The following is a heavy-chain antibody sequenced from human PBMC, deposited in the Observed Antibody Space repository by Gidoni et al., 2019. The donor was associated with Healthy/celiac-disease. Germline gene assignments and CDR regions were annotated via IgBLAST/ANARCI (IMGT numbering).Heavy chain of an antibody. Sequence: EVKLVESGGGLIQPGGSLRLSCAASGFTVSSNYMSWVRQAPGKGLEWVSVIYSGGSTYYADSVKGRFTISRDNSKNTLYLQMNSLRAEDTAVYYCARDRSYGSGKNYYYYGMDVWGQGTTVTVSS. J-gene: IGHJ6*02. D-gene: IGHD3-10*01. CDR1: GFTVSSNY. V-gene: IGHV3-53*01. CDR2: IYSGGST. CDR3: ARDRSYGSGKNYYYYGMDV.